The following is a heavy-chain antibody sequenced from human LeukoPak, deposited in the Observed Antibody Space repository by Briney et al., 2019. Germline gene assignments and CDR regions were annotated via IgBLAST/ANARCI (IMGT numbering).Heavy chain of an antibody. CDR2: INSDGSST. Sequence: GGSLRLSCAASGFTFSSYWMHWVRQAPGKGLVWVSRINSDGSSTSYADSVKGRFTISRDNSKNTLYLQMNSLRAEDTAVYYCARVTYGSGTYGAFDYWGQGTLVTVSS. J-gene: IGHJ4*02. D-gene: IGHD3-10*01. CDR1: GFTFSSYW. V-gene: IGHV3-74*01. CDR3: ARVTYGSGTYGAFDY.